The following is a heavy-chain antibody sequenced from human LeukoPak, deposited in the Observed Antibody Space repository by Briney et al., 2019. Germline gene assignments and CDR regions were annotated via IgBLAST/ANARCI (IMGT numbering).Heavy chain of an antibody. CDR1: GGTFSSYA. CDR2: IIPILGIA. CDR3: VRDLVYYDSSGYYPYFDY. D-gene: IGHD3-22*01. J-gene: IGHJ4*02. V-gene: IGHV1-69*04. Sequence: SVKVSCKASGGTFSSYAISWVRQAPGQGLEWMGRIIPILGIANYAQKFQGRVTITADKSTSTAYMELSSLRSEDTAVYYCVRDLVYYDSSGYYPYFDYWGQGTLVTVSS.